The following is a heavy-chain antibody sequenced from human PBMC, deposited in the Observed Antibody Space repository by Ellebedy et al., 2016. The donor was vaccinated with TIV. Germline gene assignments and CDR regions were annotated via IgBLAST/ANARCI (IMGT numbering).Heavy chain of an antibody. CDR3: ARGGPGGDNWFFGL. Sequence: PGGSLRLSCAASGSTLTGSDLHWVRRPAGKGLAWVSASAAAGDTYYPDSVRGRFTISRESAKNSFYLQMNSLTAGDTAVYYCARGGPGGDNWFFGLWGRGTRVTVSS. V-gene: IGHV3-13*01. J-gene: IGHJ2*01. CDR2: SAAAGDT. CDR1: GSTLTGSD. D-gene: IGHD3-10*01.